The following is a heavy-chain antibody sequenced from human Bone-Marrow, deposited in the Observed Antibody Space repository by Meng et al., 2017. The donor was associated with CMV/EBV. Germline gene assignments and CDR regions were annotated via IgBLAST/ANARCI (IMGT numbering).Heavy chain of an antibody. CDR2: ITIRSSYK. D-gene: IGHD5-18*01. J-gene: IGHJ5*02. CDR1: GFTFSTYD. CDR3: AAAIVNWFDP. V-gene: IGHV3-21*01. Sequence: GESLKISCAASGFTFSTYDMNWVRQAPGKGLEWVSSITIRSSYKYYADSMKGRFTISRDNAKNSLYLQMNSLRAEDTAVYYCAAAIVNWFDPWGQGTLVTVSS.